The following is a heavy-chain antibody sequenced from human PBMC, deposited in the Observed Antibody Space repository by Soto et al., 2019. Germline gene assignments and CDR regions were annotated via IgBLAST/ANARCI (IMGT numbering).Heavy chain of an antibody. Sequence: GASVKVSFKASGYTFTDYYMHWLRQAPGHGLEWVGCINSYSGATNFAQKFQGRVTMTRETSITTAYMELNRLTSDDTAVYYCARGGAHCSNGVCLGQYWGQGTLVTVSS. D-gene: IGHD2-8*01. CDR3: ARGGAHCSNGVCLGQY. J-gene: IGHJ4*02. CDR2: INSYSGAT. CDR1: GYTFTDYY. V-gene: IGHV1-2*02.